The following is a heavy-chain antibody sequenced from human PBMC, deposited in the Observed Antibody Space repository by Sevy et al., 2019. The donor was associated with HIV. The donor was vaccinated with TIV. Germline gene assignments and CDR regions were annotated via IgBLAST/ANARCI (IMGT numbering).Heavy chain of an antibody. CDR3: ARDGRGISAFDI. D-gene: IGHD3-3*02. J-gene: IGHJ3*02. CDR1: EFTFSSHA. CDR2: ISGNGENR. Sequence: GGSLRLSCAASEFTFSSHAVSWVRQAPGKGLEWVSAISGNGENRHYADSVRGGFTISRDNFKNTLYLQMNSLRAEDTALYYCARDGRGISAFDIWGQGTMVTVSS. V-gene: IGHV3-23*01.